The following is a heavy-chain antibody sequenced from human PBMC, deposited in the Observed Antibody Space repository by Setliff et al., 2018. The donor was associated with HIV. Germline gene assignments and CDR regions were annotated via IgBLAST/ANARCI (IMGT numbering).Heavy chain of an antibody. CDR2: IYYSGST. Sequence: KTSETLSLTCTVSGGSISSYYWSWIRQPPGKGLEWIGYIYYSGSTNYNPSLKSRVTISVDTSKNQFSLKLSSVTAADTAVYYCASSNYRFVYFDYWGQGTLVTAPQ. CDR1: GGSISSYY. V-gene: IGHV4-59*01. D-gene: IGHD1-7*01. CDR3: ASSNYRFVYFDY. J-gene: IGHJ4*02.